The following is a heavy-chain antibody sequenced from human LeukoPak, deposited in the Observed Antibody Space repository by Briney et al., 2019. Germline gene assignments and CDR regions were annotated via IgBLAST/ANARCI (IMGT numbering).Heavy chain of an antibody. CDR3: ASRQGYYYYMDV. CDR2: IYYSGST. V-gene: IGHV4-39*01. Sequence: SETLSLTCTVSGGSPSSTSYYWDWIRQPPGKGLEWIGNIYYSGSTYYNPSLESRVAISVDTSKNHFSLNLSSVTAADTAVYYCASRQGYYYYMDVWGKGTTVTVSS. CDR1: GGSPSSTSYY. J-gene: IGHJ6*03. D-gene: IGHD6-13*01.